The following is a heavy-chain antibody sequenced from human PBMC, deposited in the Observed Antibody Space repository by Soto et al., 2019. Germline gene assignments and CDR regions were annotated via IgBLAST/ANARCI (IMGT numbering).Heavy chain of an antibody. CDR1: GFTFSTYA. CDR2: ISGSGGST. V-gene: IGHV3-23*01. Sequence: GGSLRLSCAASGFTFSTYAMSWVRQAPGKGLEWVSAISGSGGSTYYADSVKGRFTISRDNSKNTLYLQMNSLRAEDTVVYYCAKDRSNSPTSYFDFWGQGTLVTVSS. CDR3: AKDRSNSPTSYFDF. J-gene: IGHJ4*02. D-gene: IGHD2-21*01.